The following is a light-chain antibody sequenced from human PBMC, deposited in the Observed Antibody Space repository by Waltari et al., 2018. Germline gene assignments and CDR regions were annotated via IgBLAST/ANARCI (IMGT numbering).Light chain of an antibody. Sequence: SYELTQPPSVSVSPGQTARITCSGDALPKQYAYWYQQKPGQAPVLVIYKARERPSGIPERFSGSSSGTTVTLTISGVQAEDEADYYCQSADSSGTLVVFGGGTKLTVL. CDR1: ALPKQY. CDR3: QSADSSGTLVV. V-gene: IGLV3-25*02. J-gene: IGLJ2*01. CDR2: KAR.